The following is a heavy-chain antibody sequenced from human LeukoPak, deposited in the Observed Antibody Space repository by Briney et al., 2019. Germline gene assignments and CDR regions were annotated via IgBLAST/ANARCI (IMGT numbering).Heavy chain of an antibody. CDR1: GDSISSGDYY. Sequence: SETLSLTCTVSGDSISSGDYYWSWIRQPAGKGLEWIGRISSSGSTNYNPSLKSRVTISVDTSKNQFSLKLSSVTAADTAVYYCARAPLAAAGTYYYYMDVWGKGTTDTISS. CDR3: ARAPLAAAGTYYYYMDV. CDR2: ISSSGST. V-gene: IGHV4-61*02. D-gene: IGHD6-13*01. J-gene: IGHJ6*03.